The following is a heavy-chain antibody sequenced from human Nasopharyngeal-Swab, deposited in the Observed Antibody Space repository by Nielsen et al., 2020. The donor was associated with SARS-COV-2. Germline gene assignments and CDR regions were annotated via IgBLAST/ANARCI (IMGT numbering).Heavy chain of an antibody. D-gene: IGHD5-24*01. CDR2: IWYDGSNK. Sequence: WIRQPPGKGLEWVAVIWYDGSNKYYADSVKGRFTISRDNSKNTLYLQMNSLRADDTAMYFCVRELSLRGYNFPFDYWGRGTLVTVSS. CDR3: VRELSLRGYNFPFDY. V-gene: IGHV3-33*01. J-gene: IGHJ4*02.